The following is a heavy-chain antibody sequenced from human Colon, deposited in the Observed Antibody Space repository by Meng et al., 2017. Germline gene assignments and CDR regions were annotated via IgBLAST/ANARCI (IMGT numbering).Heavy chain of an antibody. Sequence: SETLSLTCTVSGDSISNYFWTWIRQPAGKGLEWIGRMSSSGDSNYNPSLKSRVTMSVATAKNQFSLKLISVTAADTAIYYYAREYGSGRYFDYWGQGTLVTVSS. V-gene: IGHV4-4*07. D-gene: IGHD3-10*01. CDR2: MSSSGDS. CDR3: AREYGSGRYFDY. CDR1: GDSISNYF. J-gene: IGHJ4*02.